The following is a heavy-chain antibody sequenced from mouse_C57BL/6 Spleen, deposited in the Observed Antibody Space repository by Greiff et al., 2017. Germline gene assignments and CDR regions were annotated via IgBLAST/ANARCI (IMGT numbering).Heavy chain of an antibody. D-gene: IGHD1-1*01. J-gene: IGHJ3*01. CDR2: IYPGNSDT. CDR1: GYTFTSYW. V-gene: IGHV1-5*01. Sequence: VHVKQSGTVLARPGASVKMSCKTSGYTFTSYWMHWVKQRPGQGLEWIGAIYPGNSDTSYNQKFKGKAKLTAVTSASTAYMELSSLTNEDSAVYYCTRDYGSSYRYAYWGQGTLVTVAA. CDR3: TRDYGSSYRYAY.